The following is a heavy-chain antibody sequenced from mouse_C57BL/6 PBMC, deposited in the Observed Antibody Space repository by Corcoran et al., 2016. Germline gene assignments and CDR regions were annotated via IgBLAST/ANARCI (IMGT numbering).Heavy chain of an antibody. V-gene: IGHV1-26*01. Sequence: EVQLQQSGPELVKPGASVKISCKASGYTFTDYYMNWVKQSHGKSLEWIGDINPNNGGTSYNQKFKGKATLTVDKSSSTAYMELRSLTSEDSAVYYCARAVVDTGPWFAYWGQGTLVTVSA. CDR3: ARAVVDTGPWFAY. CDR2: INPNNGGT. D-gene: IGHD1-1*01. CDR1: GYTFTDYY. J-gene: IGHJ3*01.